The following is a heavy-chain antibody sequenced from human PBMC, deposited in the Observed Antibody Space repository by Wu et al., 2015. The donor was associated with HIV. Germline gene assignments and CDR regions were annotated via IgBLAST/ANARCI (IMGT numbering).Heavy chain of an antibody. D-gene: IGHD3-10*01. CDR2: ITPQSGST. CDR3: ARSDFGSGTLASH. V-gene: IGHV1-2*02. J-gene: IGHJ4*02. CDR1: EYTFTAYY. Sequence: QVQLVQFGLEVKKPGASVKVSCRASEYTFTAYYLHWIRQAPGQRFEWMGYITPQSGSTLYSQKFRDRVSLTRDTAISTAFMDLSGLTSDDTAVYYCARSDFGSGTLASHWGQGTLVTVSS.